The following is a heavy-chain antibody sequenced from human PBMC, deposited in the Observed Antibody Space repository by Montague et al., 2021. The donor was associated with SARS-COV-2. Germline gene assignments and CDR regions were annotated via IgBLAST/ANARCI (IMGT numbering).Heavy chain of an antibody. CDR3: ARQITMVREPFDS. D-gene: IGHD3-10*01. CDR1: GDSVSRSY. CDR2: IYYYGSV. Sequence: SETLSLTCTVAGDSVSRSYWNWIRQSPGKGLEWIGNIYYYGSVNYNPSLKSRLSIPLDTSKNQLSLTLTSVTAADTATYYCARQITMVREPFDSWGQGTLVLVSS. V-gene: IGHV4-59*08. J-gene: IGHJ4*02.